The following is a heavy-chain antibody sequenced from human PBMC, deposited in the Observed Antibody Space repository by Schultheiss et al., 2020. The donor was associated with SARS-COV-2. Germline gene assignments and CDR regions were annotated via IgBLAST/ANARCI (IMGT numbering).Heavy chain of an antibody. CDR3: ARHPYCSGGGCSYYHQNFYYGMDV. CDR2: IYYSGTT. J-gene: IGHJ6*02. D-gene: IGHD2-15*01. Sequence: SQTLSLTCTVSDGSITSTTYYWAWIRQPPGKGLEWIGNIYYSGTTYYNPSLKSRLTISVDTSKNQFSLKLNSMTAADAAVYYCARHPYCSGGGCSYYHQNFYYGMDVWGQGTAVTVSS. CDR1: DGSITSTTYY. V-gene: IGHV4-39*01.